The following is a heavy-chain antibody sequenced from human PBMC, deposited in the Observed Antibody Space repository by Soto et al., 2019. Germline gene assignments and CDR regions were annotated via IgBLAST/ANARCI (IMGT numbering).Heavy chain of an antibody. V-gene: IGHV3-23*01. D-gene: IGHD1-20*01. CDR2: INDIGGTT. CDR3: AKGITGIYFDY. CDR1: GFTFSSYA. J-gene: IGHJ4*02. Sequence: PGGSLTLSCATTGFTFSSYALRWDRQTPGKGLEWVSGINDIGGTTFYADSVKGRFTISRDNSKNTLYVQMNSLRAEDTAIYYCAKGITGIYFDYWGQGP.